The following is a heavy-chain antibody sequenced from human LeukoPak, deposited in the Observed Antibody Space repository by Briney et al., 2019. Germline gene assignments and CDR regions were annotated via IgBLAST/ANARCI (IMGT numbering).Heavy chain of an antibody. D-gene: IGHD3-3*01. Sequence: ASVKVSCRASGYTFTSYGISWVRQAPGXXXXXMGWISAYNGNTNYAQKLQGRVTMTTDTSTSTAYMELRSLRSDDTAVYYCARMSVFGVVIIYDYWGQGTLVTVSS. CDR2: ISAYNGNT. V-gene: IGHV1-18*01. J-gene: IGHJ4*02. CDR3: ARMSVFGVVIIYDY. CDR1: GYTFTSYG.